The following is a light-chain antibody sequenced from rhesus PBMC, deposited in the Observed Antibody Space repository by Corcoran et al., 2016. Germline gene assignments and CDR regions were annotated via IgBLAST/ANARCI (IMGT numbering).Light chain of an antibody. CDR3: QHYYITPYS. J-gene: IGKJ2*01. CDR2: EAS. V-gene: IGKV1-25*01. CDR1: EGITND. Sequence: DIQMTQSPSSLSASVGDRVTITCRASEGITNDLAWYQQKPGETPKLLLYEASSLRSGIPSRFSGSGAGAEFTLTISCLRSEDFATYYCQHYYITPYSFGLGTKVEIK.